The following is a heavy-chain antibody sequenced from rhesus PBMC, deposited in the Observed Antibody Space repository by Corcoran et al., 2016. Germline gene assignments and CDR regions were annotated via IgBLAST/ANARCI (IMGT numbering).Heavy chain of an antibody. CDR1: AYSISTGYY. V-gene: IGHV4-99*01. J-gene: IGHJ4*01. CDR2: ISGTSGST. D-gene: IGHD5-24*01. CDR3: ARRDAAGTFDS. Sequence: QVQLQESGPGLVKPSETLSLTCAVSAYSISTGYYWGWIRQPPGKGLENIGSISGTSGSTNYNPSRKSRVTIEKDTSKYQFSLERNSVTAADTAVDYCARRDAAGTFDSRGQGVLVTVSS.